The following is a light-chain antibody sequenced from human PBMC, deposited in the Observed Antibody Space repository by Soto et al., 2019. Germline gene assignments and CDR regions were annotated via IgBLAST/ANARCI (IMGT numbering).Light chain of an antibody. J-gene: IGKJ2*01. CDR1: QSLLQSDGKTY. CDR3: LQSAHLPRT. Sequence: DVVMTQTPLSLSVTPGQSAFISCKSSQSLLQSDGKTYLYWYLQRPGQPPQVLIYEGSNRFSGVPDRFSGSGSGTDFTLKISRVEAEDVGVYYCLQSAHLPRTFGQGTKLEIK. V-gene: IGKV2D-29*01. CDR2: EGS.